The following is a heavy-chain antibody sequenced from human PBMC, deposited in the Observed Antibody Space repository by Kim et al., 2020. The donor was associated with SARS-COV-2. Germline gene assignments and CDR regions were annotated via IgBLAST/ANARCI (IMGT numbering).Heavy chain of an antibody. CDR3: AGDAFDI. V-gene: IGHV3-7*04. Sequence: DGGEKSYLDSVEGRFTIARDNAKNSLYLQMNSLRAEDTAVYYCAGDAFDIWGQGTMVTVS. J-gene: IGHJ3*02. CDR2: DGGEK.